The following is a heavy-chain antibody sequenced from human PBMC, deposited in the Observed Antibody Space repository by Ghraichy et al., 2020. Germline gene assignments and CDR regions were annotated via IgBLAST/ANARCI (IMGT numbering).Heavy chain of an antibody. CDR2: INHSGST. V-gene: IGHV4-34*01. CDR1: GGSFSGYY. Sequence: SQTLSLTCAVYGGSFSGYYWSWIRQPPGKGLEWIGEINHSGSTNYNPSLKSRVTISVDTSKNQFSLKLSSVTAADTAVYYCAIGCSSTSCRNRYYYYGMDVWGQGTTVTVSS. J-gene: IGHJ6*02. D-gene: IGHD2-2*01. CDR3: AIGCSSTSCRNRYYYYGMDV.